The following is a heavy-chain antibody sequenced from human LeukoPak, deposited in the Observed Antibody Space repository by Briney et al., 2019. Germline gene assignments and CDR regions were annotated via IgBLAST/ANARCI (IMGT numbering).Heavy chain of an antibody. V-gene: IGHV3-20*04. CDR2: INWNGGST. CDR1: GLTFDDYG. D-gene: IGHD3-22*01. Sequence: TGGSLRPSCAASGLTFDDYGMSWVRQAPGKGLEWVSGINWNGGSTGYADSVKGRFTISRDNAKNSLYLQMNSLRAEDTALYYCARVRLGSSGYLDYWGQGTLVTVSS. CDR3: ARVRLGSSGYLDY. J-gene: IGHJ4*02.